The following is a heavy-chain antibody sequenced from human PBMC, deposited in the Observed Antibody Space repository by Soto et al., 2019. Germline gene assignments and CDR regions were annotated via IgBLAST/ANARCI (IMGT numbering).Heavy chain of an antibody. CDR3: ALQDGYCSGCSGYPSGDY. D-gene: IGHD2-15*01. CDR2: ISGSGGST. J-gene: IGHJ4*02. CDR1: GFTFSSYA. Sequence: EVQLLESGGGLVQPGGSLRLSCAASGFTFSSYAMSWVRQAPGKGLEWVSAISGSGGSTYYAESVKGRFTISRDNSKNNLNLQMNSLRAGDTAVYYCALQDGYCSGCSGYPSGDYWGQGNLVTVSS. V-gene: IGHV3-23*01.